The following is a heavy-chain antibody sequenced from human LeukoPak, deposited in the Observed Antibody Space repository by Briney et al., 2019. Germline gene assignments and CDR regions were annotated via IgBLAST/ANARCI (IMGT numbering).Heavy chain of an antibody. J-gene: IGHJ5*02. V-gene: IGHV4-30-2*01. CDR2: IYHSGST. CDR3: AREASSTSEGPYNWFDP. CDR1: GGSISSGGYS. Sequence: SQTLSLTCAVSGGSISSGGYSWSWLRQPPGKGLEWIGYIYHSGSTYYNPSLKSRVTMSVDTSKNQFSLKLSSVTAADTAVYYCAREASSTSEGPYNWFDPWGQGTLVTVSS.